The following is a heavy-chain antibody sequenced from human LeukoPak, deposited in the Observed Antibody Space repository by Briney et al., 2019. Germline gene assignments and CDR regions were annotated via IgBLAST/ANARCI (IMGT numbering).Heavy chain of an antibody. CDR1: GFTFSSYG. V-gene: IGHV3-30*18. CDR3: AKNRDDWLLNYFDY. Sequence: GRSLRLSCAASGFTFSSYGMHWVRQAPGKGLEWVAVISYEGSNKYYADSVKGRFTISRDNSKNTLYLQMNSLRAEDTAVYYCAKNRDDWLLNYFDYWGQGTLVTVSS. J-gene: IGHJ4*02. D-gene: IGHD3-9*01. CDR2: ISYEGSNK.